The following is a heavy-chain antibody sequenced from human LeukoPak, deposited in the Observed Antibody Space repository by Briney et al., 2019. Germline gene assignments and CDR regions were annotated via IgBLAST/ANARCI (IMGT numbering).Heavy chain of an antibody. V-gene: IGHV3-64*01. CDR3: ARYWSRSYDPATIPSSPFDY. D-gene: IGHD2-8*02. CDR2: ISSNGGST. J-gene: IGHJ4*02. Sequence: PGGSLRLSCAASGFTFSSYAMHWVRQAPGKGLEYVSAISSNGGSTYYANSVKGRFTISRDNSKNTLYLQMGSLRAEDMAVYYCARYWSRSYDPATIPSSPFDYWGQGTLVTVSS. CDR1: GFTFSSYA.